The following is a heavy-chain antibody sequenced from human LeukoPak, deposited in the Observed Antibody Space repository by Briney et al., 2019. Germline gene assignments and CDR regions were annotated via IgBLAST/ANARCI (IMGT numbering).Heavy chain of an antibody. J-gene: IGHJ6*02. CDR1: GGSIGIYY. CDR2: IYHNGST. V-gene: IGHV4-59*08. Sequence: SETLSLTCAVSGGSIGIYYWGWIRQPPGKGLEWIGYIYHNGSTNYNPSLKSRVSISVDTSKNQFSLKLTSVTAADTAVYYCARHQGSGRKHYYGMDVWGPGTTVTVSS. D-gene: IGHD1-26*01. CDR3: ARHQGSGRKHYYGMDV.